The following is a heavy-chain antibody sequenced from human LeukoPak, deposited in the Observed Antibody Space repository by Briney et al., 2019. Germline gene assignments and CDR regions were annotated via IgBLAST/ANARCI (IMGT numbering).Heavy chain of an antibody. V-gene: IGHV3-23*01. D-gene: IGHD4-17*01. CDR2: ISGSGGST. Sequence: GGSLRLSCAASGFTFSSYAMSWVRQAPGKGLEWVSAISGSGGSTYYADSVKGRFTISRDNSKNTLYLQMNSLRAEDTAVYYCAKDDYRASRLPNLFDFWGQGTLVTVSS. CDR1: GFTFSSYA. J-gene: IGHJ4*02. CDR3: AKDDYRASRLPNLFDF.